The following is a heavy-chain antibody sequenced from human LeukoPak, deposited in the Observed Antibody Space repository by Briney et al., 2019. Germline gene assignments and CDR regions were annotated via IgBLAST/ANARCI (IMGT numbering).Heavy chain of an antibody. D-gene: IGHD5-18*01. J-gene: IGHJ6*02. CDR3: AKDQGLTAPPPYGLDV. CDR2: IIPVLNIT. CDR1: GGTFSSYA. Sequence: ASVKVSCKASGGTFSSYAITWVRQAPGQGLEWMGRIIPVLNITTYAQKFQGRVTVTADTSTSTVYMELSSLRSEETAVYYCAKDQGLTAPPPYGLDVWGQGTTVIVTS. V-gene: IGHV1-69*04.